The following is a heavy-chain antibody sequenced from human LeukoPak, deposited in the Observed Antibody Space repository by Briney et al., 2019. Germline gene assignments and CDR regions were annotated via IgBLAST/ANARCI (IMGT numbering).Heavy chain of an antibody. CDR2: IYYSGST. CDR1: DGSISSSNYY. Sequence: SETLSLTCTVSDGSISSSNYYWGWIRQPPGKGLEWIGTIYYSGSTYYNPSLKSRVTISVDTSKNQFSLKVNSVTAADTAVYYCARDLAGHFGGFYFDYWGQGTLVTVS. D-gene: IGHD2-21*01. J-gene: IGHJ4*02. V-gene: IGHV4-39*07. CDR3: ARDLAGHFGGFYFDY.